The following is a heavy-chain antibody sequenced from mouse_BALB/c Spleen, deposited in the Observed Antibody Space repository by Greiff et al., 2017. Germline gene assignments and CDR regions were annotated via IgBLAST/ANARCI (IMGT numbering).Heavy chain of an antibody. Sequence: VQLKESGAELVKPGASVKLSCKASGYTFTSYYMYWVKQRPGQGLEWIGEINPSNGGTNFNEKFKSKATLTVDKSSSTAYMQLSSLTSEDSAVYYCTRRGAARATFAYWGQGTLVTVSA. D-gene: IGHD3-1*01. CDR3: TRRGAARATFAY. CDR2: INPSNGGT. CDR1: GYTFTSYY. J-gene: IGHJ3*01. V-gene: IGHV1S81*02.